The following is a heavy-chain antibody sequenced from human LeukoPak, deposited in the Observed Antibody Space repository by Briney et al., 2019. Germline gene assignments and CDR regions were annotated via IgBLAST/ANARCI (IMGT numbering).Heavy chain of an antibody. J-gene: IGHJ4*02. D-gene: IGHD6-13*01. Sequence: EASVKVSCKASGYTFTSYGISWVRQAPGQGLEWMGWISAYNGNTNYAQKLQGRITMTTDTSTNTAYMALRSLRSDDTAVYYCARYLSTIAATGRVDYWGQGTLVTVSS. CDR1: GYTFTSYG. CDR3: ARYLSTIAATGRVDY. V-gene: IGHV1-18*01. CDR2: ISAYNGNT.